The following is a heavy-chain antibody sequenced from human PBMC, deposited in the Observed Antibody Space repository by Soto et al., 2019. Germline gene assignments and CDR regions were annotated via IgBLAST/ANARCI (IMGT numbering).Heavy chain of an antibody. J-gene: IGHJ4*02. V-gene: IGHV4-59*01. CDR1: GGSISTYY. CDR2: IYDSGST. Sequence: SETLSLTCTVSGGSISTYYWSWIRQPPGKGLEWIAYIYDSGSTNYNPSLKSRVTISVDTSKNQFSLKLNSVTAADTAVYYCARGDPKKGPHDYWGQGTLVTVSS. CDR3: ARGDPKKGPHDY.